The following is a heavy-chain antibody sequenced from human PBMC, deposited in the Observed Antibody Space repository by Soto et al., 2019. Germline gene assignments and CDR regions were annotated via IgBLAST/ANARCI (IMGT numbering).Heavy chain of an antibody. V-gene: IGHV3-21*04. CDR1: GFTFSSYS. CDR2: ISSSSSYI. J-gene: IGHJ4*02. Sequence: GGSLRLSCAASGFTFSSYSMNWVRQAPGKGLEWVSSISSSSSYIYYADSVKGRFTISRDNAKNSLYLQMNSLRAEDTAVYYCARVQSRDGYNYFDYWGQGTLVTVSS. D-gene: IGHD5-12*01. CDR3: ARVQSRDGYNYFDY.